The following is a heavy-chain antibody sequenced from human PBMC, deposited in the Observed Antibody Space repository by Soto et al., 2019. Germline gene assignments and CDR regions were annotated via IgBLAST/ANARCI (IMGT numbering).Heavy chain of an antibody. V-gene: IGHV3-11*05. CDR1: GFTFSDHY. CDR2: ISRSNSDT. Sequence: QVHLVESGGGLVKPGGSLRLSCAASGFTFSDHYMTWIRQAPGKGLEWVSYISRSNSDTKYADSVKGPFTISRDNAKNSLYLQMDSLRAEDTALYYCARGHYGLDVWGQGTTVTVSS. J-gene: IGHJ6*02. CDR3: ARGHYGLDV.